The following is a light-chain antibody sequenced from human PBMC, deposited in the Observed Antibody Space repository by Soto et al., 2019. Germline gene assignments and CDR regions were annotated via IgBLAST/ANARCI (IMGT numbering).Light chain of an antibody. CDR3: QQYYSYPHT. V-gene: IGKV1-9*01. CDR1: QGATNY. Sequence: DIELTQSPSFLSSSVWDRVTITCRASQGATNYLAWYQQKPEKAPNLLIYAASSLQTGVPARFSGSGSGTEFTLTISSLQPEDFATYYCQQYYSYPHTFGRGTRVEIK. CDR2: AAS. J-gene: IGKJ4*01.